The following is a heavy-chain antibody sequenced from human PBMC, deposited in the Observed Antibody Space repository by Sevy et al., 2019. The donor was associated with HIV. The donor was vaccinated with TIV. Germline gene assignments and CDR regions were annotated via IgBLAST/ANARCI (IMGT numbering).Heavy chain of an antibody. CDR2: VNCDGSST. J-gene: IGHJ4*02. CDR3: VAANTWQDY. V-gene: IGHV3-74*01. Sequence: GGSLRLSCAASGFTFSSYWMHWVRQAPGKGSLWVSGVNCDGSSTNYADSVKGRFTMSRDSAKNTLYLQMNSLGAEETGVFLCVAANTWQDYWGQGSLVTVSS. CDR1: GFTFSSYW. D-gene: IGHD2-15*01.